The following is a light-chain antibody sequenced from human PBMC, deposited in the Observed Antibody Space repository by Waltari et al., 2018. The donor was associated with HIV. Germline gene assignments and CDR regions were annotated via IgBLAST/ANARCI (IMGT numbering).Light chain of an antibody. CDR2: DAS. J-gene: IGKJ1*01. CDR3: QQYYNWPPGGT. Sequence: EMVMTQSPVTLSVSPGETATLSCRASQSVSSYFARYQQKPGLPPRLLIYDASTRAPGVSARFSGSGSGTDFTLTIGNLQVEDVAVYYCQQYYNWPPGGTFGQGTNVEIK. V-gene: IGKV3-15*01. CDR1: QSVSSY.